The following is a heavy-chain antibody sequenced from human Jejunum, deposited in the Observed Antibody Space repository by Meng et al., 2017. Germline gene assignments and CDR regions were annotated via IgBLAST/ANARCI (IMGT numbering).Heavy chain of an antibody. CDR3: LSSFLN. Sequence: GESLKISCAASGFTFDTAYMTWVRQAPGKGPEWVGRIKSKSHGGTIDYAAPVKGRFTISRDDSTNTFFLQMNSLKTEDTAVYYCLSSFLNWGQGTLVTVSS. CDR1: GFTFDTAY. D-gene: IGHD3-16*02. V-gene: IGHV3-15*01. CDR2: IKSKSHGGTI. J-gene: IGHJ4*02.